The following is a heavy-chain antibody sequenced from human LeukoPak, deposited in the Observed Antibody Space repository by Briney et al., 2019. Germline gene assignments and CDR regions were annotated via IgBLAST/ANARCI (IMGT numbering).Heavy chain of an antibody. V-gene: IGHV4-31*03. Sequence: SETLSLTCTVSRGSISSGGYYWSWIRQHPGKGLEWIGYIYYSGSTYYNPSLKSRVTISVDTSKNQFSLKLSSVTAADTAVYYCAREVVLVAAYYFDYWGQGTLVTVSS. D-gene: IGHD2-15*01. CDR1: RGSISSGGYY. CDR2: IYYSGST. J-gene: IGHJ4*02. CDR3: AREVVLVAAYYFDY.